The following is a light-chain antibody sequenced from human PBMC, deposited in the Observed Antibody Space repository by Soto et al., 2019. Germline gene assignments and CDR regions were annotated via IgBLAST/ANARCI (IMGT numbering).Light chain of an antibody. Sequence: DIQMTHSVSTLSASVGDRVTITCRASQSISSWLAWYQQKPGKAPKLLIYKASSLESGVPSRFSGSGSGTDFTLTISRLEPGDFAVYYCQQYGSSSWTFGQGTKVDIK. V-gene: IGKV1-5*03. J-gene: IGKJ1*01. CDR1: QSISSW. CDR2: KAS. CDR3: QQYGSSSWT.